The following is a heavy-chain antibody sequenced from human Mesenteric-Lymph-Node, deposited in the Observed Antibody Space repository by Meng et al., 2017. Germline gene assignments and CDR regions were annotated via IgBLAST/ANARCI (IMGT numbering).Heavy chain of an antibody. CDR3: ARGPMTTVTTPFDY. CDR2: IHPNSGGT. V-gene: IGHV1-2*06. J-gene: IGHJ4*02. Sequence: ASVKVSCKASGDTFTGYYMHWVRQAPGQGLEWMGRIHPNSGGTNYAQKFQGRVTMTRDTSISTAYMELSRLRSDDTAVYYCARGPMTTVTTPFDYWGQGTLVTVSS. CDR1: GDTFTGYY. D-gene: IGHD4-17*01.